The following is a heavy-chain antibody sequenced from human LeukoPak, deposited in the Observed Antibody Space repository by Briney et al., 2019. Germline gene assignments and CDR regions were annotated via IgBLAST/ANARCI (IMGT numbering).Heavy chain of an antibody. D-gene: IGHD2-21*02. Sequence: ASVKVSCKDSGYTFTDNYIHWVRQAPGQGLEWMGWLNANNGATSYAQNFQVRVTMTRDTSISTVYMEMSSLRSDDTAVYYCARASYCGGACYCYFDYWGQGTLVTVSS. V-gene: IGHV1-2*02. CDR1: GYTFTDNY. CDR2: LNANNGAT. J-gene: IGHJ4*02. CDR3: ARASYCGGACYCYFDY.